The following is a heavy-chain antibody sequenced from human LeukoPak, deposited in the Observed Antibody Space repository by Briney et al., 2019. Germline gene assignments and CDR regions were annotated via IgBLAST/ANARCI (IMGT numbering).Heavy chain of an antibody. V-gene: IGHV4-34*01. D-gene: IGHD3-10*01. J-gene: IGHJ4*02. CDR2: INHSGST. Sequence: PSETLSLTCAVYGGSFSGYYWSWIRQPPGKGLEWIGEINHSGSTNYSPSLKSRVTISVDTSKNQFSLKLSSVTAADTAVYYCARVEPVRASYYGSGSYRYWGQGTLVTVSS. CDR1: GGSFSGYY. CDR3: ARVEPVRASYYGSGSYRY.